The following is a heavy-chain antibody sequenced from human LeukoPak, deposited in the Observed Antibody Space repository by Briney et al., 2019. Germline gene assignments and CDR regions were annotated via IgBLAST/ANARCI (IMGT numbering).Heavy chain of an antibody. CDR3: ARDLGYYDSSGLDY. D-gene: IGHD3-22*01. V-gene: IGHV4-4*07. Sequence: PSETLSLTCTVSGSSIRSYYWSWIRQPAGKGLEWIGRIHTSESTNYNPSLKSRVTMSVDTSKNQFALKLSSVTAADTAVYYCARDLGYYDSSGLDYWGQRTLVTVSS. CDR2: IHTSEST. CDR1: GSSIRSYY. J-gene: IGHJ4*02.